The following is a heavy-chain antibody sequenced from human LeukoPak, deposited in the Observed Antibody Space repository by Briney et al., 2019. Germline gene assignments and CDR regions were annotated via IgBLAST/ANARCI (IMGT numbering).Heavy chain of an antibody. D-gene: IGHD6-19*01. CDR1: GYTFTSYA. V-gene: IGHV1-46*01. CDR2: INPSGGST. J-gene: IGHJ4*02. CDR3: ARGSPPGWEQWLVDFDY. Sequence: ASVKVSCKASGYTFTSYAMNWVRQAPGQGLEWMGIINPSGGSTSYAQKFQGRVTMTRDTSTSTVYMELSSLRSEDTAVYYCARGSPPGWEQWLVDFDYWGQGTLVTVSS.